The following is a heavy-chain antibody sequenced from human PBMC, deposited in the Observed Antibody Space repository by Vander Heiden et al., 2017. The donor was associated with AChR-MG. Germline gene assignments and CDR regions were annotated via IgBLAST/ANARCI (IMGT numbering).Heavy chain of an antibody. CDR1: GFSLSTSGMC. V-gene: IGHV2-70*01. CDR2: IDWDDDK. J-gene: IGHJ4*02. D-gene: IGHD1-26*01. Sequence: QVTLRESGPALVKPTQTLTLTCPFSGFSLSTSGMCVSWIRQPPGKALEWLALIDWDDDKYYSTSLKTRLTISKDTSKNQVVLTMTNMDPVDTATYYCARIPRVGATPDYWGQGTLVTVSS. CDR3: ARIPRVGATPDY.